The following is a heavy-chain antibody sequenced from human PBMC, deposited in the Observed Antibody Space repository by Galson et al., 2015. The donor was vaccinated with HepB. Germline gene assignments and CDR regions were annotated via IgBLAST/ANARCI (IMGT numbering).Heavy chain of an antibody. J-gene: IGHJ4*02. CDR3: ARDTSGWLDY. CDR2: ISSSSSPI. D-gene: IGHD6-19*01. Sequence: SLRLSCAASGFTFSSYSMNWVRQAPGKGLEWVSYISSSSSPIDYAESAKGRFTIARDNAKNSLYLQMNSLRAEDTAVYYCARDTSGWLDYWGQGALVTVSS. CDR1: GFTFSSYS. V-gene: IGHV3-48*04.